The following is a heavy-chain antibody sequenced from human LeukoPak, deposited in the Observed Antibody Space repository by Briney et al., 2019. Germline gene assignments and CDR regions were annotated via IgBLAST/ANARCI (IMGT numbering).Heavy chain of an antibody. V-gene: IGHV3-74*01. CDR2: INGDGSST. CDR1: GFTFRSYW. CDR3: ARYDTDSFDS. J-gene: IGHJ4*02. Sequence: PGGSLRLSCAASGFTFRSYWMHWVRHAPGKGPVWVSRINGDGSSTSYADSVKGRFTISRDNAKNTLYLQMNSLGAEDTAVYYCARYDTDSFDSWGQGTLVTVSS. D-gene: IGHD1-1*01.